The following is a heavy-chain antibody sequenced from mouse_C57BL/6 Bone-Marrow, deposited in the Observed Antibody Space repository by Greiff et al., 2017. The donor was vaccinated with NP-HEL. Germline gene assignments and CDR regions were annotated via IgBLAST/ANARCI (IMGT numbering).Heavy chain of an antibody. CDR1: GFTFSDAW. Sequence: EVKLEESGGGLVQPGGSMKLSCAASGFTFSDAWMDWVRQSPEKGLEWVAEIRNKANNHATYYAASVKGRFTISRDDSKSSVYLQMNSLRAEDTGIYYCTRSHYYGSSYWFAYWGQGTLVTVSA. CDR2: IRNKANNHAT. D-gene: IGHD1-1*01. CDR3: TRSHYYGSSYWFAY. V-gene: IGHV6-6*01. J-gene: IGHJ3*01.